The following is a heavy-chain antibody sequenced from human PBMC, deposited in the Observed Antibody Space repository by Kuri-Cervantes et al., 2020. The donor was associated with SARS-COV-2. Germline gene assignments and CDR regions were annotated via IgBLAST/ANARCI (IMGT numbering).Heavy chain of an antibody. CDR2: MTPNSGNI. CDR3: ARDSIPTLGYCSSTSCYVPYNWFDP. CDR1: GYTFTSYD. J-gene: IGHJ5*02. V-gene: IGHV1-8*02. Sequence: ASVKVSCKASGYTFTSYDINWVRQATGQGLEWMGWMTPNSGNIGYAQKLQGRVTMTTDTSTSTAYMELRSLRSDDTAAYYCARDSIPTLGYCSSTSCYVPYNWFDPWGQGTLVTVSS. D-gene: IGHD2-2*01.